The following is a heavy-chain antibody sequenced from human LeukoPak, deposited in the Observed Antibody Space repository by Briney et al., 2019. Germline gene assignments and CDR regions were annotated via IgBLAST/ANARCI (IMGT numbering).Heavy chain of an antibody. V-gene: IGHV3-21*01. Sequence: PSETLSLTCTVSGGSISSGGYYWTWIRQHPGKGLEWVSSITSSSSYIYYADSVKGRFTISRDNAQNSLYLQMHSLRGEDTAVYYCARDRDGYTFDIWGQGTMVTVSS. CDR2: ITSSSSYI. CDR1: GGSISSGGYY. D-gene: IGHD5-24*01. CDR3: ARDRDGYTFDI. J-gene: IGHJ3*02.